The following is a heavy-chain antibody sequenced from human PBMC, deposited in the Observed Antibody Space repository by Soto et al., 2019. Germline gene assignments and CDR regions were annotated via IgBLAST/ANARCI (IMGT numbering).Heavy chain of an antibody. D-gene: IGHD5-18*01. Sequence: ETLSLTCAVYGGSFSGYYWSWIRQPPGKGLEWIGEINHSGSTNYNPSLKSRVTISVDTSKNQFSLKLSSVTAADTAVYYCARGQKGGYSYHYFDYWGQGTLVTVSS. CDR3: ARGQKGGYSYHYFDY. CDR1: GGSFSGYY. CDR2: INHSGST. V-gene: IGHV4-34*01. J-gene: IGHJ4*02.